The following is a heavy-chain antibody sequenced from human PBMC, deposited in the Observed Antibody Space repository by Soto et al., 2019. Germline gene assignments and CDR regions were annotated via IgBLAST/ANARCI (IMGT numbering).Heavy chain of an antibody. D-gene: IGHD1-26*01. CDR1: GYTFTSYD. V-gene: IGHV1-8*01. CDR2: MNPNSGNT. CDR3: ARERSSGAFDI. J-gene: IGHJ3*02. Sequence: QVQLVQSGAEVTKPGASVKVSCKTSGYTFTSYDINWVRQATGQGLEWMGWMNPNSGNTAYAQKLQGRVTMTRNTSISTADRELSSLRSEDTDVYYCARERSSGAFDIWGQGTMVTVSS.